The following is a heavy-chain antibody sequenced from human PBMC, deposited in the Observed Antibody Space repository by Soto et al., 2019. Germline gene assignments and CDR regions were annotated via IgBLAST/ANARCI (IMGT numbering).Heavy chain of an antibody. CDR3: ARHKGGRNWNYGCCYMDV. J-gene: IGHJ6*03. Sequence: ASETLSLTCTVSGGSISSSSYYWGWIRQPPGKGLEWIGSIYYSGSTYYNPSLKSRVTISVDTSKNQFSLKLSSVTAADTAVYYCARHKGGRNWNYGCCYMDVWGKGTTVTVS. V-gene: IGHV4-39*01. D-gene: IGHD1-7*01. CDR1: GGSISSSSYY. CDR2: IYYSGST.